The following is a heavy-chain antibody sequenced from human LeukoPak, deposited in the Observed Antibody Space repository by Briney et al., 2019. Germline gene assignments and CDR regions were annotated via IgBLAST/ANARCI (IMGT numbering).Heavy chain of an antibody. CDR3: ARHRCSGTSCYYFDY. CDR2: IYYSGST. V-gene: IGHV4-59*08. Sequence: PSETLSLTCTVSGGSISSYYWSWIRQPPGKGLEWIGYIYYSGSTNYNPSLKSRVTISVDTSKNQFSLKLSSVTAADTAVYYCARHRCSGTSCYYFDYWGQGTLVTVSS. CDR1: GGSISSYY. D-gene: IGHD2-2*01. J-gene: IGHJ4*02.